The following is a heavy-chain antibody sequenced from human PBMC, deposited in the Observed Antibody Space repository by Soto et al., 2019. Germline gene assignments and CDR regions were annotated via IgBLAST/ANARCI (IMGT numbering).Heavy chain of an antibody. Sequence: EVQLVESGGGLVKPGGSLRLSCAASGFTFSSYSMNWVRQAPGKGLEWVSSISSSSSYIYYADSVKGRFTISRDNAKNSLYLQMNSLRAEDTAVYYCAREGDGAPQDFHYGMDVWGQGTTVTVSS. CDR3: AREGDGAPQDFHYGMDV. D-gene: IGHD3-16*01. CDR1: GFTFSSYS. CDR2: ISSSSSYI. V-gene: IGHV3-21*01. J-gene: IGHJ6*02.